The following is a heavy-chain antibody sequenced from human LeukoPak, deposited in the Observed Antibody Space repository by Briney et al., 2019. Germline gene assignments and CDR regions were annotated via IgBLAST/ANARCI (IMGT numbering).Heavy chain of an antibody. CDR2: IYYTGNT. CDR3: AREYGSGSYDTR. D-gene: IGHD3-10*01. CDR1: GGSISSGGYS. Sequence: SETLSLTCTVSGGSISSGGYSWSWIRQPPGKGMEFIAYIYYTGNTYFNPSLKSRVTISVDTSKNQFSLKLSSVTAADTAIYYCAREYGSGSYDTRWGQGTLVTVSS. V-gene: IGHV4-30-4*07. J-gene: IGHJ4*02.